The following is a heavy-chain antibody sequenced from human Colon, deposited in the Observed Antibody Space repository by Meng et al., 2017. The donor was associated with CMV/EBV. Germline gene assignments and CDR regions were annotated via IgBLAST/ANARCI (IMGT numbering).Heavy chain of an antibody. V-gene: IGHV3-21*01. CDR1: GFSFSSHS. CDR2: ISRSSNNI. J-gene: IGHJ4*02. CDR3: ARGIAARPRFGY. Sequence: GGSLRLSCAASGFSFSSHSINWVRQAPGKGLEWVSAISRSSNNIYYADSVKGRFTISRDNAKNSLYLQMNSLRAEDTAVYYCARGIAARPRFGYWGQGTLVTVSS. D-gene: IGHD6-6*01.